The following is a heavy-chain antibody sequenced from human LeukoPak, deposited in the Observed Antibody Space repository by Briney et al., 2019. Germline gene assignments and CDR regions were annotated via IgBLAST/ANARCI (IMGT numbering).Heavy chain of an antibody. CDR3: ARDIGYYYDSSGYPPSN. D-gene: IGHD3-22*01. Sequence: PGGSLRLSCAASGFTFSSYSMNWVRQAPGKGLEWVSSISSSSYIYYADTVKGRFTISRDNAKNSLYLQMNSLRAEDTAVYYCARDIGYYYDSSGYPPSNWGQGTLVTVSS. CDR2: ISSSSYI. V-gene: IGHV3-21*01. J-gene: IGHJ4*02. CDR1: GFTFSSYS.